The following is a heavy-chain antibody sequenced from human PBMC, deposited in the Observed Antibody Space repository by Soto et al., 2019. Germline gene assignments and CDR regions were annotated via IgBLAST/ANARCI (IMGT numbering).Heavy chain of an antibody. CDR1: GFTFSRYG. D-gene: IGHD4-17*01. V-gene: IGHV3-33*01. J-gene: IGHJ4*02. CDR3: ARVPYYGDYVNYFDY. Sequence: QVQLVESGGGVVQPGRSLRLSCAASGFTFSRYGMHWVRQAPGKGLEWVAVIWYDGSNKYYADSVKGRFTISRDNSKNTLYLQMNSLRAEDTAVYYCARVPYYGDYVNYFDYWGQGTLVTVSS. CDR2: IWYDGSNK.